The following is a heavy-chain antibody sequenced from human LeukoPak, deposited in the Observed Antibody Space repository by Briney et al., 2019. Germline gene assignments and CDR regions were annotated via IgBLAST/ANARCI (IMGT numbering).Heavy chain of an antibody. V-gene: IGHV4-31*03. CDR1: GGSISSGGYY. J-gene: IGHJ5*02. CDR3: ARDRGADYGDYPGNWFDP. D-gene: IGHD4-17*01. Sequence: PSETLSLTCTVSGGSISSGGYYWSWIRQHPGKGLEWIGYIYYSGSTYYNPSLKSRVTISVDTSKDQFSLKLSSVTAADTAVYYCARDRGADYGDYPGNWFDPWGQGTLVTVSS. CDR2: IYYSGST.